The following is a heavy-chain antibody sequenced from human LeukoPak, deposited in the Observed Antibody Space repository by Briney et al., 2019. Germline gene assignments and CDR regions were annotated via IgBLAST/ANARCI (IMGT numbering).Heavy chain of an antibody. Sequence: PGGSLRLSCAASGFTFSNAWMSWVRQAPGKGLEWVGRIKSKTDGGTTDYAAPVKGRSTISRDDSKNTLYLQMNSLKTEDTAVYYCTTTLCSGGSCYDDAFDIWGQGTMVTVSS. CDR1: GFTFSNAW. CDR2: IKSKTDGGTT. J-gene: IGHJ3*02. CDR3: TTTLCSGGSCYDDAFDI. V-gene: IGHV3-15*01. D-gene: IGHD2-15*01.